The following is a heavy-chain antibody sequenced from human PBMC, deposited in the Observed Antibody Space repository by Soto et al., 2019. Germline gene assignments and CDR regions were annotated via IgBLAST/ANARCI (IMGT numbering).Heavy chain of an antibody. J-gene: IGHJ6*03. Sequence: QVQLVQSGAEVKKPGASVKVSCKASGYTFTSYAMHWVRQAPGQRLEWMGWINAGNGNTKYSQKFQGRVTITRDTSAITAYMELSSLRSEDTAVYYCARDLVAVAGTSAYYYYSMDVWGKGTTVTVSS. CDR2: INAGNGNT. D-gene: IGHD6-19*01. V-gene: IGHV1-3*01. CDR3: ARDLVAVAGTSAYYYYSMDV. CDR1: GYTFTSYA.